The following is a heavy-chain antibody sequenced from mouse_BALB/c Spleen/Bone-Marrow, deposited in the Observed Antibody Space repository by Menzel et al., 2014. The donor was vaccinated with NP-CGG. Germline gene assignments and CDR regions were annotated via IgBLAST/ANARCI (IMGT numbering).Heavy chain of an antibody. J-gene: IGHJ2*01. Sequence: EVHLVESGGDLVKPGGSLKLSCAASGFTFSSYGMSWVRQTPDKRLEWVATISSGGSYTYYPDSVKGRFTISRDNAKNTLYLQMSSPKSEDTAMYYCARQTYYDYDGYFDYWGQGTTLTVSS. CDR3: ARQTYYDYDGYFDY. CDR1: GFTFSSYG. CDR2: ISSGGSYT. D-gene: IGHD2-4*01. V-gene: IGHV5-6*01.